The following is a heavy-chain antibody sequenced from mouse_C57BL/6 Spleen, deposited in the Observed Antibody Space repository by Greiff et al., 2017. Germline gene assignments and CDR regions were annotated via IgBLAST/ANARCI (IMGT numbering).Heavy chain of an antibody. J-gene: IGHJ4*01. CDR2: ISDGGSYT. CDR1: GFTFSSYD. D-gene: IGHD2-5*01. V-gene: IGHV5-4*01. Sequence: EVQVVESGGGLVKPGGSLKLSCEASGFTFSSYDMSWVRQTPEKRLEWVATISDGGSYTYYPDNVKGRFTISRDNAKNNLYLQMSHRKSEDTAMYYCARDRSNYDAMDYWGQGTSVTVSS. CDR3: ARDRSNYDAMDY.